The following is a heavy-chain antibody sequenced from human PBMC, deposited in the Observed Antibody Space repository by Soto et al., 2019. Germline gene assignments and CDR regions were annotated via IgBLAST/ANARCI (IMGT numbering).Heavy chain of an antibody. J-gene: IGHJ4*02. D-gene: IGHD6-13*01. CDR1: GYSISSGYY. Sequence: PSETLSLTCAVSGYSISSGYYWGWIRQPPGKGLEWIGSIYHSGSTYYNPSLKSRVTISVDTSKNQFSLKLSSVTAADTAVYYCARFGAAAGYWGQGTLVTVSS. CDR3: ARFGAAAGY. CDR2: IYHSGST. V-gene: IGHV4-38-2*01.